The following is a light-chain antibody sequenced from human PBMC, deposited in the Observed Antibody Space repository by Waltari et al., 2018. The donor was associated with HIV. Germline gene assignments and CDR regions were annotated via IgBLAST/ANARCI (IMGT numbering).Light chain of an antibody. V-gene: IGKV3D-15*02. Sequence: EIVLIQSPGTLSVSPGERATLSCRASQSVNSKLSWNQQKPGQAPSLLFFDVSTRATGIPARFTGSGSGTELTLTIIGLQSEDFAVYYCQQYGNSPLTFGGGTKVEIK. CDR2: DVS. CDR1: QSVNSK. J-gene: IGKJ4*01. CDR3: QQYGNSPLT.